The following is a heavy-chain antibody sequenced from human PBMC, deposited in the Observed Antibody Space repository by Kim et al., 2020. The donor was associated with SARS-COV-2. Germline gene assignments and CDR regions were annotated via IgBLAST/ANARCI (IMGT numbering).Heavy chain of an antibody. D-gene: IGHD6-13*01. CDR1: GGSFSGYY. CDR3: ARRPTMYSSSWYGRGFDY. Sequence: SETLSLTCAVYGGSFSGYYWSWIRQPPGKGLEWIGEINHSGSTNYNPSLKSRVTISVDTSKNQFSLKLSSVTAADTAVYYCARRPTMYSSSWYGRGFDYWGQGTLVTVSS. J-gene: IGHJ4*02. CDR2: INHSGST. V-gene: IGHV4-34*01.